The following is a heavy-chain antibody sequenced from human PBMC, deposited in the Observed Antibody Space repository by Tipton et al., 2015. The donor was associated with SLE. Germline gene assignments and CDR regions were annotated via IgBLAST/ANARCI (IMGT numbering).Heavy chain of an antibody. V-gene: IGHV3-23*01. CDR3: AKSVSYYGSGSYFDY. Sequence: GSLRLSCAASGFTFSSYAMSWVRQAPGKGLEWVSAISGSGGSTYYADSVKGRFTISRDNSKNTLYLQMNSLRAEDTAVYYCAKSVSYYGSGSYFDYWGQGTLVTVSS. CDR2: ISGSGGST. J-gene: IGHJ4*02. CDR1: GFTFSSYA. D-gene: IGHD3-10*01.